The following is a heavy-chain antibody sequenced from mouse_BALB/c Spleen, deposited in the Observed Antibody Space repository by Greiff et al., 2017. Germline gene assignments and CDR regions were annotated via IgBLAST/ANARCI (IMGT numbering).Heavy chain of an antibody. V-gene: IGHV5-6-5*01. J-gene: IGHJ3*01. D-gene: IGHD1-1*01. CDR2: ISSGGST. CDR1: GFTFSSYA. CDR3: ARGELLWFAY. Sequence: EVNLVESGGGLVKPGGSLKLSCAASGFTFSSYAMSWVRQTPEKRLEWVASISSGGSTYYPDSVKGRFTISRDNARNILYLQMSSLRSEDTAMYYCARGELLWFAYWGQGTLVTVSA.